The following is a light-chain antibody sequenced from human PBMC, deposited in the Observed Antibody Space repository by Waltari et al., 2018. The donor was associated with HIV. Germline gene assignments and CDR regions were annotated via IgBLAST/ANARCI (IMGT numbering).Light chain of an antibody. CDR1: ALPNRL. V-gene: IGLV3-10*01. CDR3: YSTDNTIHPV. Sequence: SYELTQPPSVSVSPRQTARITCSGDALPNRLPYWYQPTSAQAPVLFIYEDRKRPSGIPERFSGSSSGTMATLTISGAQVADEADYYCYSTDNTIHPVFGGGTKLTVL. CDR2: EDR. J-gene: IGLJ2*01.